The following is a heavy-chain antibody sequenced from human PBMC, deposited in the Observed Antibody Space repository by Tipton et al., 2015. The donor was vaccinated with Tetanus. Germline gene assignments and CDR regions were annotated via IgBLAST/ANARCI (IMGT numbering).Heavy chain of an antibody. CDR1: GGSISTYH. Sequence: TLSLTCTVSGGSISTYHWNWFRLSPGKGLEWIGYIDYFGTTKYNPSLMSRVAMSVDTSKNQLSLKLSSVTSADTAVYYCARTSGFMYSDCWGQGTLVTVSS. J-gene: IGHJ4*02. CDR3: ARTSGFMYSDC. D-gene: IGHD3-3*01. V-gene: IGHV4-59*07. CDR2: IDYFGTT.